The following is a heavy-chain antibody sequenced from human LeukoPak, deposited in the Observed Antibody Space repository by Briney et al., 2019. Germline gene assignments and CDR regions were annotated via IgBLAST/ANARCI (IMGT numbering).Heavy chain of an antibody. J-gene: IGHJ4*02. V-gene: IGHV4-61*02. Sequence: SETLSLTCTVSGGSISSGSYYWSWIRQPAGMGLEWIGRIYTSGSTNYNPSLKSRVTISVDTSKNQFSLKLSSVTAADTAVYYCAGSRITMIVVVPFDYWGQGTLVTVSS. D-gene: IGHD3-22*01. CDR3: AGSRITMIVVVPFDY. CDR2: IYTSGST. CDR1: GGSISSGSYY.